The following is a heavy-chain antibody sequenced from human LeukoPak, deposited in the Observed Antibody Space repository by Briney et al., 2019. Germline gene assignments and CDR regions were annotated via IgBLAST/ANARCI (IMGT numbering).Heavy chain of an antibody. D-gene: IGHD3-10*01. Sequence: ASVKVSCKVSGYTLTELSMHWVRQAPGKGLEWMEGFDPEDGETIYAQKFQGRVTMTEDTSTDTAYMELSSLRSEDTAVYYCATFYYGSGSYLDYWGQGTLVTVSS. V-gene: IGHV1-24*01. CDR1: GYTLTELS. CDR3: ATFYYGSGSYLDY. CDR2: FDPEDGET. J-gene: IGHJ4*02.